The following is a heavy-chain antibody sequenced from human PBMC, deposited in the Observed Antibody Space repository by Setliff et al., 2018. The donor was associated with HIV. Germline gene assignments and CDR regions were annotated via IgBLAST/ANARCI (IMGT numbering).Heavy chain of an antibody. J-gene: IGHJ4*02. CDR3: ARLSGDYYYFDY. D-gene: IGHD2-21*02. Sequence: SETLSLTCNVSDDSFSTNYWSWIRQPPGKGLEWIGYIYTSGSTNYNPSLKSRVTISLDTSKNQFSLKLTSVTAADTAVYYCARLSGDYYYFDYWGQGTLVTVSS. CDR1: DDSFSTNY. CDR2: IYTSGST. V-gene: IGHV4-4*09.